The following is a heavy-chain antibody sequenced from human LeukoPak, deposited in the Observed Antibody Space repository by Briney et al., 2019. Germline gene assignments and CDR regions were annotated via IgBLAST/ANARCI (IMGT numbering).Heavy chain of an antibody. CDR3: ARGPYYDFWSGYSNYYYYYMDV. CDR1: GGTFSSYA. Sequence: ASVKVSCKASGGTFSSYAISWVRQAPGQGLEWIGGIIPIFGTANYAQKFQGRVTITTDESTSTAYMELSSLRPEDTAVYYCARGPYYDFWSGYSNYYYYYMDVWGKGTTVTVSS. CDR2: IIPIFGTA. J-gene: IGHJ6*03. V-gene: IGHV1-69*05. D-gene: IGHD3-3*01.